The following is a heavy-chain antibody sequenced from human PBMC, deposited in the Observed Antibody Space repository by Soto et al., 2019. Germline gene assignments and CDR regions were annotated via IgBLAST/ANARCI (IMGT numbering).Heavy chain of an antibody. Sequence: GGSLRLSCVASGFTFSSYSMNWVRQAPGKGLEWVSYISSSSSTIYYADSVKGRFTISRDNAKNSLYLQMNSLRDEDTAVYYCARSTSTVVTPYFDYWGQGTLVTVSS. V-gene: IGHV3-48*02. CDR3: ARSTSTVVTPYFDY. CDR1: GFTFSSYS. J-gene: IGHJ4*02. CDR2: ISSSSSTI. D-gene: IGHD4-17*01.